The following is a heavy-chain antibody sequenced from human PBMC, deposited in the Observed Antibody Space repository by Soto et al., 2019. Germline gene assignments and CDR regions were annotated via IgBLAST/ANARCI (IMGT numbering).Heavy chain of an antibody. D-gene: IGHD6-13*01. CDR2: TYYRSKWHN. CDR3: ARYTGSSWSPFDY. CDR1: GDSVSSNSAA. V-gene: IGHV6-1*01. Sequence: PSQTLSLTCAISGDSVSSNSAAWNWFRQSPSRGLEWLGRTYYRSKWHNDYAVSVKSRITINQDTSKNQFSLQLNSVTPEDTAVYYCARYTGSSWSPFDYWGQGTLVTVSA. J-gene: IGHJ4*02.